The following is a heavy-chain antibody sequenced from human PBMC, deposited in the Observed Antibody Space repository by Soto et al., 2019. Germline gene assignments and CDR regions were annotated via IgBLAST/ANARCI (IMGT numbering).Heavy chain of an antibody. Sequence: QVHLVQSGAEVKKPGASVKVSCQASGYTLTSYGISWVRQAPGQGLQWMGWISAYNGNTNYADKFQGRVTMTTDTSTSTAHMEARSLRSDDTAVYYCARAGAFYETSGYPWSTFDIWGQGTMVTVSS. D-gene: IGHD3-22*01. V-gene: IGHV1-18*01. CDR1: GYTLTSYG. CDR3: ARAGAFYETSGYPWSTFDI. CDR2: ISAYNGNT. J-gene: IGHJ3*02.